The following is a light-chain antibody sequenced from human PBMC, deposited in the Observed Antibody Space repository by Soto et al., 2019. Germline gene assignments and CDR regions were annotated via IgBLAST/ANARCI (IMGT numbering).Light chain of an antibody. CDR1: QSVLYSSNNKNY. CDR2: WAS. CDR3: QQYYSTPRA. V-gene: IGKV4-1*01. Sequence: DIVMTQSPDSLAVSLGERATINCKSSQSVLYSSNNKNYLAWYQQKPGQPPKLLIYWASTRESGVPVRFSGSGSGTDYSLTIGSLRAEDGAVYYCQQYYSTPRAVGQGTKLEIK. J-gene: IGKJ2*01.